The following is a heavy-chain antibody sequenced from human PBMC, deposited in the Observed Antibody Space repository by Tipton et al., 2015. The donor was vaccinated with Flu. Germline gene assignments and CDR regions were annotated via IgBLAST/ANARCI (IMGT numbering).Heavy chain of an antibody. D-gene: IGHD6-19*01. CDR2: FSASARTT. CDR1: GFTFSRYG. CDR3: AAVAGNGNWFDH. J-gene: IGHJ5*02. Sequence: SLRLSCAVSGFTFSRYGMSWVRQAPGKGLEWVSGFSASARTTYFADSVKGRFTISRDNFKNTLYLQMNSVRAEDTAVYYCAAVAGNGNWFDHWGLGVLVTVSS. V-gene: IGHV3-23*01.